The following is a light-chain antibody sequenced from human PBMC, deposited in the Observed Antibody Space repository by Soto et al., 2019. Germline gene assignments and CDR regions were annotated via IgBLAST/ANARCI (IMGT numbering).Light chain of an antibody. J-gene: IGKJ4*01. CDR3: QHYNNWRLT. V-gene: IGKV3-15*01. Sequence: EIVMTQSPATLSVSPGERASLSCRASQSVSSNLAWYQQKPGQTPRLLIYATSTRATGIPARFSGSGSGTEFNLTISSLQSEDFGVYYCQHYNNWRLTFGGGTKVDIK. CDR2: ATS. CDR1: QSVSSN.